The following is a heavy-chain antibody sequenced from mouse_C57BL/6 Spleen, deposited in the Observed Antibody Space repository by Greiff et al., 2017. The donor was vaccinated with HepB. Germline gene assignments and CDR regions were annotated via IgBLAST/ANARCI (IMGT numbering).Heavy chain of an antibody. V-gene: IGHV1-80*01. Sequence: VKLQESGAELVKPGASVKISCKASGYAFSSYWMNWVKQRPGKGLEWIGQIYPGDGDTNYNGKVKGKATLTADKSSSTAYLQLSSLTSEDSAVYFCARCETAQATFAYWGQGTLVTVSA. CDR1: GYAFSSYW. J-gene: IGHJ3*01. CDR3: ARCETAQATFAY. D-gene: IGHD3-2*02. CDR2: IYPGDGDT.